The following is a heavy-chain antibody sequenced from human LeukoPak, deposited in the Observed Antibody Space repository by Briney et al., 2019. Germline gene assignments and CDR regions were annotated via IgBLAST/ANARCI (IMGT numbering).Heavy chain of an antibody. Sequence: PSETLSLTCTVSGGSLSSYSWTWIRQPPGKGLEFIGSIHNSGSTNYNPSLKSRVAISIDTSKNQFSLKLTSVTAADTAMYYRARLQSEAHYDFWSGYPFFDYWGQGTLVTVSS. V-gene: IGHV4-59*01. CDR3: ARLQSEAHYDFWSGYPFFDY. CDR1: GGSLSSYS. J-gene: IGHJ4*02. CDR2: IHNSGST. D-gene: IGHD3-3*01.